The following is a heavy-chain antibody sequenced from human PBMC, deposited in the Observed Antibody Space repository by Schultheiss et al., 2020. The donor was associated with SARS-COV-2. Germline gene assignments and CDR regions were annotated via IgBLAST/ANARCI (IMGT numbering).Heavy chain of an antibody. Sequence: GGSLRLSCAASGFTFTDYYITWIRQAPGKGLEFVSYISSGGRTKDYADSVKGRFTISRDNAKNSLYLQMNSLRAEDTAVYYCARQGNLEYYYGMDVWGQGTTVTVSS. CDR1: GFTFTDYY. CDR2: ISSGGRTK. V-gene: IGHV3-11*01. J-gene: IGHJ6*02. D-gene: IGHD1-7*01. CDR3: ARQGNLEYYYGMDV.